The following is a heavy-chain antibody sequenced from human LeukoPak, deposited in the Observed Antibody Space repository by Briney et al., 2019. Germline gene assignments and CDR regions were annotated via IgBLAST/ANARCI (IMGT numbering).Heavy chain of an antibody. CDR2: ISGDGGST. CDR3: AKVLSWDTAMVDPHYYMDV. D-gene: IGHD5-18*01. V-gene: IGHV3-43*02. Sequence: PGGSLRLSCAASGFTFDDYAMHWVRQAPGKGLEWVSLISGDGGSTYYADSVKGRFTISRDNSKNSLYLQMNSLRTEDTALYYCAKVLSWDTAMVDPHYYMDVWGKGTTVTVSS. CDR1: GFTFDDYA. J-gene: IGHJ6*03.